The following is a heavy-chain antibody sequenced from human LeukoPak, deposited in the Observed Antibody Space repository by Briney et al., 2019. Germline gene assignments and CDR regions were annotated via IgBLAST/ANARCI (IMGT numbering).Heavy chain of an antibody. Sequence: GGSLRLSCAASGFTFSNAWMSWVRQAPGKGLEWVGRIKSKTDGGTTDYAAPVKGRFTISRDDSKNTLYLQMNSLKTEDTAVYYCAKRYYYDSSGSKRHDAFDIWGQGTMVTVSS. J-gene: IGHJ3*02. CDR2: IKSKTDGGTT. D-gene: IGHD3-22*01. CDR1: GFTFSNAW. CDR3: AKRYYYDSSGSKRHDAFDI. V-gene: IGHV3-15*01.